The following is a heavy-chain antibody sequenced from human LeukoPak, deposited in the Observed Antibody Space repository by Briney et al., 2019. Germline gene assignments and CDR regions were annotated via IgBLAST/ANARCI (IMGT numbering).Heavy chain of an antibody. Sequence: SETLSLTCTVSGGSISSGDYYWSWIRQPPGKGLEWIGEINHSGSTNYNPSLKSRVTISVDTSKNQFSLKLSSVTAADTAVYYCAGGSSSWAFDYWGQGTLVTVSS. CDR2: INHSGST. CDR1: GGSISSGDYY. CDR3: AGGSSSWAFDY. V-gene: IGHV4-39*07. D-gene: IGHD6-13*01. J-gene: IGHJ4*02.